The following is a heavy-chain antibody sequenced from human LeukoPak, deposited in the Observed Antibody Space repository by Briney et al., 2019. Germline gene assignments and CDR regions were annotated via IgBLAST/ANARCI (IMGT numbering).Heavy chain of an antibody. D-gene: IGHD5-24*01. CDR2: IYHSGST. Sequence: SGTLSLTCAVSGGSISSSNWWSWVRQPPGKGLEWIGEIYHSGSTNYNPSLKSRVTISVDKSKNQFSLKLSSVTAADTAVYYCARASTVEMATIVFDYWGQGTLVTVSS. J-gene: IGHJ4*02. CDR1: GGSISSSNW. V-gene: IGHV4-4*02. CDR3: ARASTVEMATIVFDY.